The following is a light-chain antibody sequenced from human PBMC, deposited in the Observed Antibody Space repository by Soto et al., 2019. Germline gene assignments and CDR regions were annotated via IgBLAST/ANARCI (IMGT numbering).Light chain of an antibody. CDR1: SSNIGSNT. Sequence: VLTQPPSASGTPGQRVTISCSGSSSNIGSNTVNWYQQLPGTAPKLLIYNNNQRPTGVPDRISGSKSGTSASLAIGGLQSEDEADYYCAAWDDSLNGFDVFGTGTKVTVL. V-gene: IGLV1-44*01. CDR2: NNN. CDR3: AAWDDSLNGFDV. J-gene: IGLJ1*01.